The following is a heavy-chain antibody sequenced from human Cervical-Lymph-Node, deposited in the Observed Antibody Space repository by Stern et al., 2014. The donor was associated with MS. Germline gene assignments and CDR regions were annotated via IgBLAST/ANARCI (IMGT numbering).Heavy chain of an antibody. CDR1: GFTFSCYS. CDR2: ISSGGSDI. J-gene: IGHJ4*02. V-gene: IGHV3-21*01. D-gene: IGHD4-23*01. Sequence: EVQLVESGGGLVKPGGSLRLSCAASGFTFSCYSMNWVWQAPGKGLEWVGFISSGGSDIYYPYSLNGLFTISKDNANNSLYLQMNSLRAEDTAVYYCTRGRGGNYRYYFDYWGQGTLVTVSS. CDR3: TRGRGGNYRYYFDY.